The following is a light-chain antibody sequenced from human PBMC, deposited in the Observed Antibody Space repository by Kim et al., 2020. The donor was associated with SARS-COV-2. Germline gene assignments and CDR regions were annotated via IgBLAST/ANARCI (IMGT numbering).Light chain of an antibody. Sequence: GQSITISCTGTSSDVGAYNYVSWYQQHPGKAPQLFIFDVTKRPSGVSDRFSGSKSGNTASLTISGLQAEDEADYYCSSFTISSTWVFGGGTQLTVL. CDR3: SSFTISSTWV. J-gene: IGLJ3*02. CDR2: DVT. V-gene: IGLV2-14*03. CDR1: SSDVGAYNY.